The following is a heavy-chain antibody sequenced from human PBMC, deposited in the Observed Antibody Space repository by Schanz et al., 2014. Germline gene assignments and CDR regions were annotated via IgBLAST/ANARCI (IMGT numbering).Heavy chain of an antibody. CDR1: GFTFSTDA. V-gene: IGHV3-23*04. J-gene: IGHJ3*02. D-gene: IGHD3-10*01. Sequence: EVQLVESGGGLVQPGGSLRLSCTASGFTFSTDAMSWVRQAPGKGLEWLSVISASGGDTYYADSVKGRFIISRDNSKNTLYLQMNSLRAEDTAVYYCAKGRFGELSAFDIWGQGTMVTVSS. CDR3: AKGRFGELSAFDI. CDR2: ISASGGDT.